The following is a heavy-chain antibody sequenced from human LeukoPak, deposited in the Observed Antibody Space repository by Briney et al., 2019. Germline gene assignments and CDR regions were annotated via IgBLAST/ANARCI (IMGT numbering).Heavy chain of an antibody. Sequence: GGSLRLSCAASGFTFSSYGMHWVRQAPGKGLEWVAVISYDGSSKYYADSVKGRFTISRDNSKNTLYLQMNSLRAEDTAVYYCANLDYGGNPRVDYWGQGTLVTVSS. J-gene: IGHJ4*02. CDR2: ISYDGSSK. V-gene: IGHV3-30*18. D-gene: IGHD4-23*01. CDR1: GFTFSSYG. CDR3: ANLDYGGNPRVDY.